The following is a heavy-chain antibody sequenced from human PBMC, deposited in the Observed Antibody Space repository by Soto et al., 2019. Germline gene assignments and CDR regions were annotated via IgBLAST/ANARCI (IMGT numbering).Heavy chain of an antibody. V-gene: IGHV5-10-1*01. CDR3: ATTVGSQLVLSYYYYGMDV. Sequence: PGESLKISCKGSGYSFTSYWISWVRQMPGKGLEWMGRIDPSDSYTNYSPSFQGHVTISADKSISIAYLQWSSLKASDTAMYYCATTVGSQLVLSYYYYGMDVWGQGTTVTVSS. CDR1: GYSFTSYW. J-gene: IGHJ6*02. CDR2: IDPSDSYT. D-gene: IGHD6-13*01.